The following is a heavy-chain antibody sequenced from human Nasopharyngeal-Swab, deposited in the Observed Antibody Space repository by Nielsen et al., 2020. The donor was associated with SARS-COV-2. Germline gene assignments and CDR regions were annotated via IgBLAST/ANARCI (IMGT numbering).Heavy chain of an antibody. J-gene: IGHJ6*02. D-gene: IGHD6-19*01. CDR1: GYTFTGYY. CDR3: ATGAAVAGTPISYYYYYGMDV. V-gene: IGHV1-2*02. CDR2: INPNSGGT. Sequence: ASVKVSCKASGYTFTGYYMHWVRQAPGQGLEWMGWINPNSGGTNSAQKFQGRVTMTRDTSISTAYMELSRLRSDDTAVYYCATGAAVAGTPISYYYYYGMDVWGQGTTVTVSS.